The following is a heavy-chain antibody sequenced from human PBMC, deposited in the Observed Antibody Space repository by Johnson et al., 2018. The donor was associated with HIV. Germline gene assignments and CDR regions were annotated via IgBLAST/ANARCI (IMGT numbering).Heavy chain of an antibody. CDR3: AKVVTGEDDAFDI. Sequence: VQLVESGGGLVKPGGSLRLSCAASGFTFSSYGMHWVRQAPGKGLEWVAVIWYDGSNKYYADSVKGRFTISRDNSKNTLYLQMNSLSAEDTAVYYCAKVVTGEDDAFDILGHGTMVTVSS. D-gene: IGHD7-27*01. CDR2: IWYDGSNK. V-gene: IGHV3-30*02. J-gene: IGHJ3*02. CDR1: GFTFSSYG.